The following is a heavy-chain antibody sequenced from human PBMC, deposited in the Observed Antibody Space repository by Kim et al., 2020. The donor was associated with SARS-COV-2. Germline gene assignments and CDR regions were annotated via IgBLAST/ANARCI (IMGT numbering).Heavy chain of an antibody. D-gene: IGHD3-10*01. CDR3: AREGSGSYNWLDP. Sequence: YYQNFQGRVTITRDTSANTAYMELSSLTSKDTAVYYCAREGSGSYNWLDPWGQGTLVTVSS. J-gene: IGHJ5*02. V-gene: IGHV1-3*01.